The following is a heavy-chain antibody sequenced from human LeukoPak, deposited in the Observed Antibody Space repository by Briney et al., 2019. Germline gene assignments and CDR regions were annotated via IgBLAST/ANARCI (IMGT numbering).Heavy chain of an antibody. J-gene: IGHJ4*02. D-gene: IGHD4-17*01. Sequence: PSETLSLTCTVSGGSISSGGYYWSWIRQHPGKGLEWIGYIYYSGSTYYNPSLKSRVTISVDTSKNQFSLKLSSVTAADTAVYYCARRAGRYYFDYWGQGTLVTVSS. V-gene: IGHV4-31*03. CDR2: IYYSGST. CDR3: ARRAGRYYFDY. CDR1: GGSISSGGYY.